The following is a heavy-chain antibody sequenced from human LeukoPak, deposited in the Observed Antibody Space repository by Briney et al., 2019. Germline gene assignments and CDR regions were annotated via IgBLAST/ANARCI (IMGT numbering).Heavy chain of an antibody. CDR3: ARGLGCSSTSCYRYWFDP. V-gene: IGHV1-8*01. Sequence: ASVKVSCKASGYTFTSYDINWVRQATGQGLEWMGWMNPNSGNTGYAQKFQGRVTMTRNTSISTAYMELSSLRSEDTAVYYCARGLGCSSTSCYRYWFDPWGQGTLVTVSS. D-gene: IGHD2-2*01. CDR2: MNPNSGNT. J-gene: IGHJ5*02. CDR1: GYTFTSYD.